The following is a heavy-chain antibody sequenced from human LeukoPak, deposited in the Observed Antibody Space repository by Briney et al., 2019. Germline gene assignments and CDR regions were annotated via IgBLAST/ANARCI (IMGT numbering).Heavy chain of an antibody. J-gene: IGHJ6*03. CDR1: GFTFSSYE. V-gene: IGHV3-48*03. D-gene: IGHD6-13*01. CDR2: ISSSGSTI. Sequence: GGSLRLSCAASGFTFSSYEMNWVRQAPGKGLEWVSYISSSGSTIYYADSVKGRFTISRDNAKNSLYLQMNSLRAEDTALYYCARDCCGSSHFYYYYMDVWGKGTTVTVSS. CDR3: ARDCCGSSHFYYYYMDV.